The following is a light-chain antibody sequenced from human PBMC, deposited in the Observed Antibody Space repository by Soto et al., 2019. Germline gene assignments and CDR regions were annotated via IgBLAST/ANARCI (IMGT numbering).Light chain of an antibody. J-gene: IGKJ4*01. CDR1: QRVSSY. V-gene: IGKV3-11*01. Sequence: EIVLTQSPATLSLSPGERATLSCRASQRVSSYLAWYQQKPGQAPRLLIYDASNRATGIPARFSGRGSGTDFSLTISSLEPEDFAVYYCQQRSNWPPGFGGGTKVEIK. CDR2: DAS. CDR3: QQRSNWPPG.